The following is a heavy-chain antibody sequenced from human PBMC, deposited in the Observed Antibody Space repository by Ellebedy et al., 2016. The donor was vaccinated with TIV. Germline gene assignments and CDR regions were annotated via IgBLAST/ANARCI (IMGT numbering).Heavy chain of an antibody. Sequence: MPGGSLRLSCTVSGGSISSGGYYWSWIRQPPGKGRAWIGSIYYSGSTYYNPSLKSRVTISVDTSKNQFSLKLSSVTAADTAVYYCARITFWIAAAEYYFDYWGQGTLVTVSS. V-gene: IGHV4-39*01. J-gene: IGHJ4*02. CDR3: ARITFWIAAAEYYFDY. CDR1: GGSISSGGYY. D-gene: IGHD6-13*01. CDR2: IYYSGST.